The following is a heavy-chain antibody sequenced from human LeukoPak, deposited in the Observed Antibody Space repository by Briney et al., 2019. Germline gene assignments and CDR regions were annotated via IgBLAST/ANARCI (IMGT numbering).Heavy chain of an antibody. D-gene: IGHD3-9*01. J-gene: IGHJ4*02. Sequence: ASVKVSCKASGYTFTTYYVHWVRQAPGQGLEWMGIINPSGGSTTYAQKFRGRLTMARDMSTSTVYMELSSLRSEDTAVYYCARGSRPVYNLLTGKRYFDYWGQGTLLTVSS. CDR3: ARGSRPVYNLLTGKRYFDY. CDR1: GYTFTTYY. V-gene: IGHV1-46*01. CDR2: INPSGGST.